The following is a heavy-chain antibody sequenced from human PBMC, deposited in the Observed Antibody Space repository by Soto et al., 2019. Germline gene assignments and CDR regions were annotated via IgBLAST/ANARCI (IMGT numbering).Heavy chain of an antibody. Sequence: GGSLRLSCAAAGFTFSSYAMTWVRQAPGKGLEWVARISDSGGSTYYADSVKGRFTISRDNSKNTLYLQMNSLRAEDTAVYYCVKDGRAIPWIDFVFWGQGPLVTVPS. V-gene: IGHV3-23*01. J-gene: IGHJ4*02. CDR3: VKDGRAIPWIDFVF. D-gene: IGHD5-12*01. CDR1: GFTFSSYA. CDR2: ISDSGGST.